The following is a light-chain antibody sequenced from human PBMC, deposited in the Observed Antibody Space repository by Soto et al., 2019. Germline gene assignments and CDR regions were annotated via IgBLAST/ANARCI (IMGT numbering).Light chain of an antibody. CDR1: NSNIGSNT. CDR3: AAWDGSLNGWV. J-gene: IGLJ3*02. V-gene: IGLV1-44*01. CDR2: NND. Sequence: QSVLTQAPSASGTPGQRVTISCSGSNSNIGSNTVSWYQQVPGTAPKVLIYNNDQRPSGVPDRLSGSKSGTSASLAIGGHQSEDEADYYCAAWDGSLNGWVFGGGTKLTVL.